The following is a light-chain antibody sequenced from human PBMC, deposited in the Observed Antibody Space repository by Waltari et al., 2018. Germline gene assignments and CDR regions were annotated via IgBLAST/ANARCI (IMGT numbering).Light chain of an antibody. CDR1: SHHVGGCVY. Sequence: QSALTQPPSAPGPPGQSVSLSCTGTSHHVGGCVYVSWYQQPPGKAPKLIIHEVNTPPSGVPDRFSGSKSGNSASLAITGLRPDDEADYYCQSYDSSLNGRVFGGGTRVTVL. V-gene: IGLV2-8*01. J-gene: IGLJ3*02. CDR2: EVN. CDR3: QSYDSSLNGRV.